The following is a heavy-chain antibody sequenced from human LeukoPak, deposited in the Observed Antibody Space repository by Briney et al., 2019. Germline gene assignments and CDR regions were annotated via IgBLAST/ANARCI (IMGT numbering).Heavy chain of an antibody. CDR2: IYTSGST. D-gene: IGHD3-10*01. J-gene: IGHJ4*02. Sequence: SETLSLTCTVSGGSISSGSYYWSWIRQPAGKGLEWIGRIYTSGSTNYNPSLKSRVTISVDTSKNQFSLKLSSVTAADTAVYYCARREDVSGEEGFFDYWGQGTLVTVSS. CDR1: GGSISSGSYY. V-gene: IGHV4-61*02. CDR3: ARREDVSGEEGFFDY.